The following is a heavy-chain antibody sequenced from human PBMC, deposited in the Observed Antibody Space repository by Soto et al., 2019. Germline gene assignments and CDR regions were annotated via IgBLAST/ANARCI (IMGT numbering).Heavy chain of an antibody. Sequence: ASVKVSCKASGYTFTGYYMHWVRQAPGQGLEWMGWINPNSGGTNYAQKFQGRVTMTRDTSISTAYMELSRLRSDDTAVYYCARRYCSSTSCYRTLGYWGQGALVTVSS. CDR2: INPNSGGT. D-gene: IGHD2-2*02. CDR3: ARRYCSSTSCYRTLGY. J-gene: IGHJ4*02. CDR1: GYTFTGYY. V-gene: IGHV1-2*02.